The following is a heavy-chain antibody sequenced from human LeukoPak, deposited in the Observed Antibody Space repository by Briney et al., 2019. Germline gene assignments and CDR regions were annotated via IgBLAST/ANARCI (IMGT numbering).Heavy chain of an antibody. CDR1: GFTFGLYS. Sequence: GGSLRLSCAASGFTFGLYSMTWVRQAPGKGLEWVSSITSGSSYIYYADSVKGRFTISRDNAKNSLYLQMNSLRAEDTAVYYCARDPYSGSYGNYYYYFMDVWGKGTTVTISS. CDR3: ARDPYSGSYGNYYYYFMDV. V-gene: IGHV3-21*01. J-gene: IGHJ6*03. D-gene: IGHD1-26*01. CDR2: ITSGSSYI.